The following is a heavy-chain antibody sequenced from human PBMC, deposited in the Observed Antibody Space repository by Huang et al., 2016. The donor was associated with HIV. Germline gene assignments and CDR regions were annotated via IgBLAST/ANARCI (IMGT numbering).Heavy chain of an antibody. CDR3: ARGGPVGYFNL. J-gene: IGHJ4*03. Sequence: EVQLEESGGALVKPGGSLRLSCAATGFLFTTFTMRWVRQGPGKGLEWVSSISGSGSSRYYADAVKGRFTISRDNTKKSLYLQMSSLSVDDTAFYFCARGGPVGYFNLWGHGTLVSVSS. D-gene: IGHD2-15*01. CDR1: GFLFTTFT. CDR2: ISGSGSSR. V-gene: IGHV3-21*01.